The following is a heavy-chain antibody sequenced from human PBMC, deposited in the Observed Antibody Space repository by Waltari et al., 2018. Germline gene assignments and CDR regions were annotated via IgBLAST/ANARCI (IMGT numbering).Heavy chain of an antibody. J-gene: IGHJ4*02. CDR1: GGTFSSYA. V-gene: IGHV1-69*01. CDR3: ARSDSSGYYSTGIY. Sequence: QVQLVQSGAEVKKPGSSVKVSCRASGGTFSSYAITWVRQAPGQGLEWLGGIIPIFGTANYAQKFQGRVPIAADESTSTAYMELSSLRSEDTAVYYCARSDSSGYYSTGIYWGQGTLVTVSS. D-gene: IGHD3-22*01. CDR2: IIPIFGTA.